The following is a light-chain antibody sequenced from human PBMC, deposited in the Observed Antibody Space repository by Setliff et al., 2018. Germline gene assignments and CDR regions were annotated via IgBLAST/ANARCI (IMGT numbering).Light chain of an antibody. J-gene: IGLJ2*01. CDR3: QSYDSSMSGAV. CDR2: GNS. CDR1: SSNIGAGYD. Sequence: QSVLTQPPSASGTPGQRVTISCSGSSSNIGAGYDVHWYQQLPGTAPKLLIYGNSNRPSGVPDRFSGSKSGTSASLAITGLQAEDEADYYCQSYDSSMSGAVFGGGTQRTVL. V-gene: IGLV1-40*01.